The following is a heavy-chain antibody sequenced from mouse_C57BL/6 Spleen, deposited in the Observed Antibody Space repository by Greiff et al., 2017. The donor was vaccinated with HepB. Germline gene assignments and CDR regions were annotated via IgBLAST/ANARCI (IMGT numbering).Heavy chain of an antibody. V-gene: IGHV1-82*01. D-gene: IGHD4-1*01. J-gene: IGHJ4*01. CDR1: GYAFSSSW. Sequence: VQLQQSGPELVKPGASVKISCKASGYAFSSSWMNWVKQRPGKGLEWIGRIYPGDGDTNYNGKFKGKATLTADKSSSTAYMQLSSLTSEDSAVYFCARGGLNWDVDAMDYWGQGTSVTVSS. CDR3: ARGGLNWDVDAMDY. CDR2: IYPGDGDT.